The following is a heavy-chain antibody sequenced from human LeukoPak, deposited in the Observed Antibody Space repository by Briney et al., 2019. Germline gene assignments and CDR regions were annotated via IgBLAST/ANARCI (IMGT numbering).Heavy chain of an antibody. CDR1: GGSISSGGYS. D-gene: IGHD3-16*01. J-gene: IGHJ4*02. V-gene: IGHV4-30-2*01. Sequence: SQTLSLTCAVSGGSISSGGYSWSWIRQPPGKGLEWIGYIYHSGSTYYNPSLKSRVTISVDRSKNQFSLKLSSVTAADTAVYYCARMMKPLYYFDYWGQGTLVTVSS. CDR3: ARMMKPLYYFDY. CDR2: IYHSGST.